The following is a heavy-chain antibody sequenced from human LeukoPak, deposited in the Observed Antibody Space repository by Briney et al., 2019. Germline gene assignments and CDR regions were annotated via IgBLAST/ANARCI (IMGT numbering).Heavy chain of an antibody. D-gene: IGHD6-13*01. V-gene: IGHV4-59*01. CDR2: VYYTGST. CDR3: VRRIATTGIYGFDI. Sequence: SETLSLTCTVSGGSISSYYWSWIRQPPGKGLEWIGYVYYTGSTNYNPSFKSRVTISIDTSKNQFSLKLSSVTAADTAMYYCVRRIATTGIYGFDIWGQGTMVTVSS. J-gene: IGHJ3*02. CDR1: GGSISSYY.